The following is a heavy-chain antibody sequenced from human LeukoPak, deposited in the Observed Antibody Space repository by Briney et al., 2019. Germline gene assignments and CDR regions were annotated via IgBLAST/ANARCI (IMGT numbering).Heavy chain of an antibody. CDR2: INPNSGGT. CDR3: ARVDTAMVT. V-gene: IGHV1-2*02. Sequence: GASVKVSCKASGYTFTGYYMHWVRQAPGQGLEWMGWINPNSGGTNYAQKFQGRVTITADKSTSTAYMELSSLRSEDTAVYYCARVDTAMVTWGQGTLVTVSS. CDR1: GYTFTGYY. J-gene: IGHJ5*02. D-gene: IGHD5-18*01.